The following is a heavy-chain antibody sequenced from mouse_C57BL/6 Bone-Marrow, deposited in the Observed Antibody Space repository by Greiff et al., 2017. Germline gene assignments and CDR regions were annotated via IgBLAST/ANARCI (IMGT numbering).Heavy chain of an antibody. V-gene: IGHV5-2*01. CDR1: EYEFPSHD. D-gene: IGHD4-1*01. CDR3: ARGNWEGYYFDY. J-gene: IGHJ2*01. CDR2: INSDGGST. Sequence: EVNVVESGGGLVQPGESLKLSCESNEYEFPSHDMSWVRKTPEKRLELVAAINSDGGSTYYPDTMGRRFIISRDNTKKTLYLQMSSLRSEDTALYYCARGNWEGYYFDYWGQGTTLTVSS.